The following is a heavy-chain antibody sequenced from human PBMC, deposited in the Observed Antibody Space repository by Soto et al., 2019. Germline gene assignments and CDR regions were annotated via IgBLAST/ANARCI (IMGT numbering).Heavy chain of an antibody. CDR1: GFSLSTSGVG. V-gene: IGHV2-5*01. J-gene: IGHJ4*02. D-gene: IGHD3-22*01. CDR2: IYWNDDK. CDR3: AHVPFYYYDSRGYIDY. Sequence: SGPTLVNPTQTLTLTCTFSGFSLSTSGVGVGWIRQPPGKALEWLALIYWNDDKRYSPSLKSRLTITKDSSKNQVVLTMTNMDPVDTATYYCAHVPFYYYDSRGYIDYWGQGTLVTVSS.